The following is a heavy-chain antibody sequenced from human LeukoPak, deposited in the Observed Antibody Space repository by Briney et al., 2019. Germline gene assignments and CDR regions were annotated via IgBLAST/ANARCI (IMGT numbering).Heavy chain of an antibody. J-gene: IGHJ4*02. CDR3: ARERWYCGGDCYPTY. Sequence: PGRSLRLSCAASGFTFSSYGMHWVRQAPGKGLEGVAVIWYDGSNKYYADSVKGRFTISRDNSKNTLYLQMNSLRAEDTAVYYCARERWYCGGDCYPTYWGQGTLVTVSS. D-gene: IGHD2-21*02. V-gene: IGHV3-33*01. CDR2: IWYDGSNK. CDR1: GFTFSSYG.